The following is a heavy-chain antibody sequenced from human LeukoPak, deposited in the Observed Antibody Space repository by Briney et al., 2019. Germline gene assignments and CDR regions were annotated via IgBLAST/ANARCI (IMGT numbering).Heavy chain of an antibody. CDR3: VKASGYCSSTSCYAVDY. J-gene: IGHJ4*02. CDR2: ISGSGGST. V-gene: IGHV3-23*01. D-gene: IGHD2-2*01. Sequence: QPGGSLRLSCAASGFTFSSYAMSWVRQAPGKGLEWVSAISGSGGSTYYADSVKGRFTISRDNSKNTLYLQMNSLRAEDTAVYYCVKASGYCSSTSCYAVDYWGQGTLVTVSS. CDR1: GFTFSSYA.